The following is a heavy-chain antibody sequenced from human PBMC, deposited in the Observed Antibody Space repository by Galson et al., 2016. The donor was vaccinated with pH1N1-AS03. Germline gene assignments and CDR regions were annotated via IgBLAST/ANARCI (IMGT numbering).Heavy chain of an antibody. CDR3: TRGVGATPYHVYGRDV. D-gene: IGHD1-26*01. Sequence: SVKVSCKASGDTLNKYAISWVRQAPGQGLEWMGGIIPIFHTTKYAQKFQGRVTITADESTTTAYMDLSSLGPEDTALYYCTRGVGATPYHVYGRDVWGQGTTVAVSS. CDR2: IIPIFHTT. V-gene: IGHV1-69*13. CDR1: GDTLNKYA. J-gene: IGHJ6*02.